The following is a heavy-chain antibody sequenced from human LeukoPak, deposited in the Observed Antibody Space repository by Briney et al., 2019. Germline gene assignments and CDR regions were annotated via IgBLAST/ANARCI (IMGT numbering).Heavy chain of an antibody. D-gene: IGHD5-18*01. V-gene: IGHV4-39*01. CDR3: ASTPRGYSYGYFYWFDP. J-gene: IGHJ5*02. CDR1: GGSISSSSYY. CDR2: IYHSGST. Sequence: PSETLSLTCTVSGGSISSSSYYWGWIRQPPGKGLEWIGSIYHSGSTYYNPSLKSRVTISVDTSKNQFSLKLSSVTAADTAVYYCASTPRGYSYGYFYWFDPWGQGTLVTVSS.